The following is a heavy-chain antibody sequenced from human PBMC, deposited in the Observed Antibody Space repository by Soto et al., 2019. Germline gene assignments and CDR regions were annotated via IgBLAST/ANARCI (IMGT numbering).Heavy chain of an antibody. V-gene: IGHV3-30*18. Sequence: GGSMRLSCAASGFTFRSYGMHWVRKAPGKGLEWVAGISYDGNNEYYGDSVKGRFTISRDNSENTLYLQMDSLRAEDTAVYYCANGRSRDDSSPEFDYWGQGALVTVSS. CDR1: GFTFRSYG. CDR3: ANGRSRDDSSPEFDY. D-gene: IGHD2-2*01. CDR2: ISYDGNNE. J-gene: IGHJ4*02.